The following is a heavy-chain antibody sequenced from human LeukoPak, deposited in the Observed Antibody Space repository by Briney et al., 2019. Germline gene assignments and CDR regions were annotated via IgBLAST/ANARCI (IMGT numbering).Heavy chain of an antibody. CDR1: GYTXTSYY. V-gene: IGHV1-46*01. J-gene: IGHJ3*02. CDR3: ARSGYDSSGSRAFDI. Sequence: ASVKVSCKASGYTXTSYYMHWVRQAPGQGLEWMGRINPTSGSTSYAQKSQGRVTMTRDTSTSTVYMELSSLRSEDTAVYYCARSGYDSSGSRAFDIWGQGTMVTVSS. D-gene: IGHD3-22*01. CDR2: INPTSGST.